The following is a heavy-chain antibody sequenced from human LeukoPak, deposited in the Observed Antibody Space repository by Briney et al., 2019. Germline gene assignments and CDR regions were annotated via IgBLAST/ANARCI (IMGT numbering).Heavy chain of an antibody. V-gene: IGHV4-59*01. Sequence: SETLSLTCTVSGGSISSYYWSWIRPPPGKGLEWIGYIYYSGSTNYNPSLKSRVTISVDTSKNQFSLKLSSVTAADTAVYYCAREPGYSGYGSWGQGTLVTVSS. CDR2: IYYSGST. J-gene: IGHJ5*02. D-gene: IGHD5-12*01. CDR1: GGSISSYY. CDR3: AREPGYSGYGS.